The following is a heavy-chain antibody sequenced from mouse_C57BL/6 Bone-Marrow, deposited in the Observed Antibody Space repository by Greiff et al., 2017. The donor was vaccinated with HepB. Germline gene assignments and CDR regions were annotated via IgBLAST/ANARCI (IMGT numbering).Heavy chain of an antibody. V-gene: IGHV2-2*01. Sequence: VQRVESGPGLVQPSQSLSITCTVSGFSLTSYGVHWVRQSPGKGLEWLGVIWSGGSTDYNAAFISRLSISKDNSKSQVFFKMNSLQADDTAIYYCASQTGTSPWFAYWGQGTLVTVSA. D-gene: IGHD4-1*01. J-gene: IGHJ3*01. CDR2: IWSGGST. CDR1: GFSLTSYG. CDR3: ASQTGTSPWFAY.